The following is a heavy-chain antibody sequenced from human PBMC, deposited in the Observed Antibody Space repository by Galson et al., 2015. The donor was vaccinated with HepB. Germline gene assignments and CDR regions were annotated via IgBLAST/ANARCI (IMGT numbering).Heavy chain of an antibody. Sequence: SLRLSCAASGFTFDDYAMHWVRQAPGKGLEWVSLISWDGGSTYYADSVKGRFTISRDNSKNSLYLQMNSLRAEDTALYYCAKGLEAMIVVVPFDYWGQGTLVTVSS. CDR3: AKGLEAMIVVVPFDY. CDR1: GFTFDDYA. V-gene: IGHV3-43D*03. J-gene: IGHJ4*02. D-gene: IGHD3-22*01. CDR2: ISWDGGST.